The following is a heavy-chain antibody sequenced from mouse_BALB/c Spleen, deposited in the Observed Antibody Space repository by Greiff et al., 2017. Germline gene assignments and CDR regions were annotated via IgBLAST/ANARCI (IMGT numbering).Heavy chain of an antibody. CDR1: GYTFTSYV. J-gene: IGHJ4*01. CDR2: INPYNDGT. D-gene: IGHD1-1*01. Sequence: VQLQQSGPELVKPGASVKMSCKASGYTFTSYVMHWVKQKPGQGLEWIGYINPYNDGTKYNEKFKGKATLTSDKSSSTAYMELSSLTSEDSAVYYCARYYYGSSDLGYAMDYWGQGTSVTVSS. V-gene: IGHV1-14*01. CDR3: ARYYYGSSDLGYAMDY.